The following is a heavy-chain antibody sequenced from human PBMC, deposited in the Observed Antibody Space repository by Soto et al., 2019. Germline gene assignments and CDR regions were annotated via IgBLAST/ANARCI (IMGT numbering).Heavy chain of an antibody. V-gene: IGHV4-59*08. Sequence: QVQLQESGPGLVKPSETLSLTCTVSGGSISSYYWSWIRQPPGKGLEWIGYIYYSGSTTYNPSLKSRVTISVDTSKNQFSLKLSSVTAADTAVYYCARHLVRMYSSPWVFDYWGQGTLVTVSS. CDR3: ARHLVRMYSSPWVFDY. D-gene: IGHD6-6*01. J-gene: IGHJ4*02. CDR1: GGSISSYY. CDR2: IYYSGST.